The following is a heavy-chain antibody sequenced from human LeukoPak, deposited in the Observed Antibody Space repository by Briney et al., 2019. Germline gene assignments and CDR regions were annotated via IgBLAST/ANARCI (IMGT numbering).Heavy chain of an antibody. CDR1: GGSFSGYY. D-gene: IGHD5-18*01. CDR2: INHSGST. J-gene: IGHJ4*02. CDR3: ARRRGYSYGLDY. V-gene: IGHV4-34*01. Sequence: PSETLSLTCAVYGGSFSGYYWSWVRQPPGKGLGWIGEINHSGSTNYNPSLKSRVTISVDTSKNQFSLKLSSVTAADTAVYYCARRRGYSYGLDYWGQGTLVTVSS.